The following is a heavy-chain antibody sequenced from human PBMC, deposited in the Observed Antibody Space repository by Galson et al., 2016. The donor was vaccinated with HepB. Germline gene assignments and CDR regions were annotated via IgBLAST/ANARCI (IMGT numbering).Heavy chain of an antibody. CDR1: GYTHTSYA. Sequence: SVKVSCKASGYTHTSYAMHWVRQAPGERLEWMGWINAGNGNTKYSQKFQGRVTMTMDTSASTVSMELSTLRSEDTALYFCARGYTSSWFYDFWGQGTLVTVSS. CDR3: ARGYTSSWFYDF. V-gene: IGHV1-3*01. D-gene: IGHD6-13*01. J-gene: IGHJ4*02. CDR2: INAGNGNT.